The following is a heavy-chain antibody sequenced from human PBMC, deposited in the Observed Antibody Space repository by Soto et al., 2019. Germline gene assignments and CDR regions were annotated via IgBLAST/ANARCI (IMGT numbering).Heavy chain of an antibody. CDR1: GFTFSTYT. CDR2: ISGRGNCI. D-gene: IGHD1-26*01. V-gene: IGHV3-21*01. CDR3: VREFGIVGENSACAY. Sequence: EVQLVESGGDLVKPGGSLRLSCAASGFTFSTYTMNWVRQAPGKGLEWVSSISGRGNCIYYADSVKGRFTISRDNAKNPRYLQMDRLGAEDRALFYCVREFGIVGENSACAYWGLGARVTVS. J-gene: IGHJ4*02.